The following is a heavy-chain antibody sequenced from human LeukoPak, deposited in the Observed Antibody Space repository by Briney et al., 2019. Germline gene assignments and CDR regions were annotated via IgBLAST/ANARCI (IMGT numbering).Heavy chain of an antibody. V-gene: IGHV4-34*01. J-gene: IGHJ6*02. Sequence: SETLSLTCAVYGGSFSGYYWSWIRQPPGKGLEWIGEINHSGSTNYNPSLKSRVTISVDTSNNQFSLKLSSVTAADTAVYYCARGNSGYDPSRMDVWGQGTSVTVSS. D-gene: IGHD5-12*01. CDR3: ARGNSGYDPSRMDV. CDR1: GGSFSGYY. CDR2: INHSGST.